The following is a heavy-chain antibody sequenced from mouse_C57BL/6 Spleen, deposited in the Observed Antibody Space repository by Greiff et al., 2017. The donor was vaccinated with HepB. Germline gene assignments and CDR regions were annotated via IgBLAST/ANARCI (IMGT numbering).Heavy chain of an antibody. CDR2: ISYDGSN. CDR3: ARDLYYGSSLYWYFDV. Sequence: EVQLQESGPGLVKPSQSLSLTCSVTGYSITSGYYWNWIRQFPGNKLEWMGYISYDGSNNYNPSLKNRISITRDTSKNQFFLKLNSVTTEDTATYYCARDLYYGSSLYWYFDVWGTGTTVTVSS. CDR1: GYSITSGYY. V-gene: IGHV3-6*01. D-gene: IGHD1-1*01. J-gene: IGHJ1*03.